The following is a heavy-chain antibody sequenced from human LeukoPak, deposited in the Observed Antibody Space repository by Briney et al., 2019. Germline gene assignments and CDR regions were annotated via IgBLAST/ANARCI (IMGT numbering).Heavy chain of an antibody. D-gene: IGHD3-9*01. J-gene: IGHJ4*02. CDR1: GGSISSSSYY. CDR3: ASLTILRYFDWLQTPQFDY. CDR2: IYYSGTT. V-gene: IGHV4-39*07. Sequence: SETLSLTCTVSGGSISSSSYYWGWIRQPPGKGLEWIGSIYYSGTTYYNPSLKSRVTISVDTSKNQFSLKLSSVTAADTAVYYCASLTILRYFDWLQTPQFDYWGQGTLVTVSS.